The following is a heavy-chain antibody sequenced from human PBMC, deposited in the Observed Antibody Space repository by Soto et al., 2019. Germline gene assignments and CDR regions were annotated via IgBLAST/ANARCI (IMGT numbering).Heavy chain of an antibody. J-gene: IGHJ4*02. Sequence: EVQLVESGGGLVQPGGSLRLSCAASGFTFRSYEMNWVRQAPGKGLEWVSYISGNSGTIYYADSVKGRFSISRDNAKNSLYLQMNSLIAEDTAVYFCASPPYSGSSPNWGQGTLVIVSS. V-gene: IGHV3-48*03. CDR2: ISGNSGTI. CDR3: ASPPYSGSSPN. D-gene: IGHD6-19*01. CDR1: GFTFRSYE.